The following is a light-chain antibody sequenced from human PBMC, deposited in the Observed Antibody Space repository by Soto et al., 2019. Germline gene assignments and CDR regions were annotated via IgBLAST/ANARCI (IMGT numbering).Light chain of an antibody. V-gene: IGLV2-14*01. CDR1: SSDVGGYNY. Sequence: QSALTQPASVSGSPGQSITISYTGTSSDVGGYNYVSWYQQHPGKAPKLIIYEVSNRPSGVSNRFSGSKSGNTASLTISGLQAEDEADYYCSSYTSSSTRVFGTGTKLTVL. CDR3: SSYTSSSTRV. J-gene: IGLJ1*01. CDR2: EVS.